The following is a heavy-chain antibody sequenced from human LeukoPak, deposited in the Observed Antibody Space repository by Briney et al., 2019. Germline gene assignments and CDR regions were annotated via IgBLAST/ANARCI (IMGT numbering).Heavy chain of an antibody. D-gene: IGHD5-12*01. J-gene: IGHJ4*02. Sequence: SETLYLTCTVSGYSISSGYYWGWIRQPPGKGLEWIGNIYHSGSPYYNPSLKSRATISKDTPKNHFSLKLSSVTAADTAVYYCASKSAYDFGFDYWGQGALVTVSS. V-gene: IGHV4-38-2*02. CDR2: IYHSGSP. CDR3: ASKSAYDFGFDY. CDR1: GYSISSGYY.